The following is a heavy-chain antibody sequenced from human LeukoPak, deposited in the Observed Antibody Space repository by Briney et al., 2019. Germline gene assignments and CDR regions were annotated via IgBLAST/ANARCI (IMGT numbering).Heavy chain of an antibody. CDR1: GFTFSSYW. CDR2: IKQDGSEK. CDR3: ARVIGWDEPFDL. D-gene: IGHD1-26*01. J-gene: IGHJ3*01. Sequence: GGSLRLSCAASGFTFSSYWMSWVRQAPGKGLGWVANIKQDGSEKYYVDSVKGRFTISRDNAKNTLDLQMNSLRVEDTAVYYCARVIGWDEPFDLWGHGTLVTVSS. V-gene: IGHV3-7*01.